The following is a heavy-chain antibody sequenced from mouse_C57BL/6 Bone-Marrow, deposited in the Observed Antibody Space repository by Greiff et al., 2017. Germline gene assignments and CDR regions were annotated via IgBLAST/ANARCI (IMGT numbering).Heavy chain of an antibody. CDR2: IYPGSGNN. CDR3: ASPAAKNYDGYPEGFFAY. V-gene: IGHV1-76*01. J-gene: IGHJ3*01. CDR1: GYTFTDYY. D-gene: IGHD2-3*01. Sequence: VQLQQSGAELVRPGASVKLSCKASGYTFTDYYINWVKQRPGQGLEWIARIYPGSGNNYYNEKFKGKATLTAEKSSSTAYMQLSSLTSEDSAVYFCASPAAKNYDGYPEGFFAYWGQGTLVTVAA.